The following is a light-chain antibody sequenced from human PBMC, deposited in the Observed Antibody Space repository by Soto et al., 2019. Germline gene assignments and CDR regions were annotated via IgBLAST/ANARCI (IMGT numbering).Light chain of an antibody. V-gene: IGLV2-8*01. CDR1: NSDVGSYNY. CDR2: EVS. CDR3: SSYAGTNTRYL. Sequence: QSVLTQPPSASGSPGQSVTISCTGKNSDVGSYNYVSWYQQHPGKSPKIMIFEVSKRPSGVPDRFSGSKSGNTASLTVSGLQAEDEADYYCSSYAGTNTRYLFGTGTKLTVL. J-gene: IGLJ1*01.